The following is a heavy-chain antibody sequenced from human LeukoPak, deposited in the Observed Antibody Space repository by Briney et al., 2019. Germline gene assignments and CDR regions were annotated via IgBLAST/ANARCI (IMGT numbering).Heavy chain of an antibody. Sequence: ASVKVSCKTSGYTFTSYGITWVRQAPGQGLEWMGWISAHNGDTKYAQKLQGRVTMTTDTSTSTAYMELRSLRSDDTAVYYCARGSALVGSSGPASDIWGQGTRVTVSS. J-gene: IGHJ3*02. D-gene: IGHD1-26*01. CDR2: ISAHNGDT. CDR3: ARGSALVGSSGPASDI. CDR1: GYTFTSYG. V-gene: IGHV1-18*01.